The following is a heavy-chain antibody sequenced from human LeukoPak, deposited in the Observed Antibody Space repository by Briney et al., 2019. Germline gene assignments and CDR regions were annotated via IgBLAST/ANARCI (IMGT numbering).Heavy chain of an antibody. CDR1: GFTFSSYG. D-gene: IGHD4-17*01. Sequence: PGGSLRLSCAASGFTFSSYGMHWVRQAPGKGLEWVAFIRYDGSNKYYADSVKGRFTISRDNSKNTLYLQMNSLRAEDTAVYYCAKKTSTVTTWDAFDIWGQVTMVTVSS. CDR3: AKKTSTVTTWDAFDI. CDR2: IRYDGSNK. J-gene: IGHJ3*02. V-gene: IGHV3-30*02.